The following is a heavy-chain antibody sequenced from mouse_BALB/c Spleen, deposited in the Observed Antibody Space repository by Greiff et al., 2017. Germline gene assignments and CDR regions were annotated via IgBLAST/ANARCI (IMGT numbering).Heavy chain of an antibody. CDR2: INPSTGYT. J-gene: IGHJ2*01. V-gene: IGHV1-7*01. CDR3: ARFGSSYGY. D-gene: IGHD1-1*01. CDR1: GYTFTSYW. Sequence: QVQLQQSGAELAKPGASVKMSCKASGYTFTSYWMHWVKQRPGQGLEWIGYINPSTGYTEYNQKFKDKATLTADKSSSTAYMQLSSLTSEDSAVYYCARFGSSYGYWGQGTTLTVSS.